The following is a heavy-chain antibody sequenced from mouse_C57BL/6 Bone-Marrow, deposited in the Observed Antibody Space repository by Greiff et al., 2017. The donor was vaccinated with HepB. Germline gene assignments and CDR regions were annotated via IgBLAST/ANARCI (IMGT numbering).Heavy chain of an antibody. CDR3: ARGGPYAMDY. CDR2: IDPSDSET. V-gene: IGHV1-52*01. Sequence: VQLQHPGAELVRPGSSVKLSCKASGYTFTSYWMHWVKQRPIQGLEWIGNIDPSDSETHYNQKFKDKATLTVDKSSSTAYMQLSSLTSEDSAVYYCARGGPYAMDYWGQGTSVTVSS. CDR1: GYTFTSYW. J-gene: IGHJ4*01.